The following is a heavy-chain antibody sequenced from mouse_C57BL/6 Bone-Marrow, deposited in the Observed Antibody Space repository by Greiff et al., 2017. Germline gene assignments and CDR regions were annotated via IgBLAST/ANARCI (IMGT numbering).Heavy chain of an antibody. V-gene: IGHV2-2*01. D-gene: IGHD1-1*02. Sequence: QVQLKESGPGLVQPSQSLSITCTVSGFSLTSYGVHWVRQSPGKGLEWLGVIWSGGSTDYNAAFISRLSISKDNSTSQVFFKMNSLQADDTAIYYCAGGYQFFDYWGQGTTLTVSS. CDR1: GFSLTSYG. CDR2: IWSGGST. J-gene: IGHJ2*01. CDR3: AGGYQFFDY.